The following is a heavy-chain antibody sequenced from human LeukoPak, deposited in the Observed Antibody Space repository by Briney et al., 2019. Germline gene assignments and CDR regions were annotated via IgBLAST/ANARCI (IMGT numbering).Heavy chain of an antibody. D-gene: IGHD2-2*02. CDR2: IYYGGRT. J-gene: IGHJ4*02. CDR1: GGSISSSSSY. Sequence: SETLSLTCTVSGGSISSSSSYWGWIRQPPGKGLEWIGSIYYGGRTYYNPSLKRRVTISVDTSKNQFSLKLNSVTAADTAVYYCARLGLGYCSSTSCYNPDYWGQGTLVTVSS. V-gene: IGHV4-39*01. CDR3: ARLGLGYCSSTSCYNPDY.